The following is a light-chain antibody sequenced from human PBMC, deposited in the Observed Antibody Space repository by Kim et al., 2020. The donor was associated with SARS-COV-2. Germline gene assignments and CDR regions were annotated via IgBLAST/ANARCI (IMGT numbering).Light chain of an antibody. J-gene: IGKJ4*01. CDR1: QGVTNY. CDR3: QHYDDLPLT. Sequence: ASVGDTVTITCQASQGVTNYLNWFQQKPGKAPQLLIYDASTLETGVPSRFSGSGSGTEFTFTISSLQPEDVATYYCQHYDDLPLTFGGGTKVDIK. V-gene: IGKV1-33*01. CDR2: DAS.